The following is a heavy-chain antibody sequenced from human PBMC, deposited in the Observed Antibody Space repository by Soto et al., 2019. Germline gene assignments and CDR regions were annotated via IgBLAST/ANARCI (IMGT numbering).Heavy chain of an antibody. V-gene: IGHV4-34*01. CDR1: GGSFSGYY. J-gene: IGHJ6*02. D-gene: IGHD2-15*01. CDR2: INHSGST. CDR3: ARVSGPYGMDV. Sequence: SETLSLTCAVYGGSFSGYYWSWIRQPPGKGLEWIGEINHSGSTNYNPSLKSRVTISVDTSKNQFSLKLSSVTAADTAVYYCARVSGPYGMDVWGQGTTVIVYS.